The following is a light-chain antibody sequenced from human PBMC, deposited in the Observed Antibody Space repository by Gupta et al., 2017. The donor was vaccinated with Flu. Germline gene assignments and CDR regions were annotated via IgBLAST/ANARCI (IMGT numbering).Light chain of an antibody. CDR1: QSVGTY. Sequence: ERATLSGRASQSVGTYLAWYQHKPGQAPRLLIYDASNRATGIPGRFSGSGSGTDFTLTISSLEPEDFAVYYCQQRGNWPPFTFGPGTKVDMK. CDR2: DAS. J-gene: IGKJ3*01. V-gene: IGKV3-11*01. CDR3: QQRGNWPPFT.